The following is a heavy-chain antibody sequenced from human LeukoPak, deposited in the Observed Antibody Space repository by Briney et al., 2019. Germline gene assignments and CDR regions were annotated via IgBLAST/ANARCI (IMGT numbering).Heavy chain of an antibody. J-gene: IGHJ4*02. D-gene: IGHD1-26*01. CDR1: GFTFSTYS. CDR2: ISSDGGST. CDR3: ARSNNIVGATYFDY. V-gene: IGHV3-64*02. Sequence: GGSLRLSCAASGFTFSTYSMHWVRQAPGKGLEYISSISSDGGSTYYADSVKGRFTISRDNSKNTLYLQMGRLRAEAMAVYYCARSNNIVGATYFDYWGQGALVTVSS.